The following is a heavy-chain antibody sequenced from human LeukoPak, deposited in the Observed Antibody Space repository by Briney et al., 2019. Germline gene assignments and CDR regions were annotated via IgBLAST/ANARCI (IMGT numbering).Heavy chain of an antibody. CDR2: ISGSGGST. V-gene: IGHV3-23*01. D-gene: IGHD3-3*01. CDR3: AKGPYYDFWSGQLFDY. J-gene: IGHJ4*02. CDR1: GFTFSSYA. Sequence: GGSLRLSCAASGFTFSSYAMSWVRQAPGKGLEWVSAISGSGGSTYYADSVKGRFTISRDNSKNTLYLQMNSLRAEDTAVYYCAKGPYYDFWSGQLFDYWGQGTLVTVSS.